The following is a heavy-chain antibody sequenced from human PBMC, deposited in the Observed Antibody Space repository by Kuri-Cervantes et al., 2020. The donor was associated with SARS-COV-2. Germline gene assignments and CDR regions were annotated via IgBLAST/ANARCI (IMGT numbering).Heavy chain of an antibody. CDR1: GGSISSSSYY. CDR3: ARATFPYGDFDT. J-gene: IGHJ5*02. D-gene: IGHD4-17*01. V-gene: IGHV4-39*01. Sequence: SETLSLTCTVSGGSISSSSYYWGWIRQPPGKGLEWIGSIYYSGSTNYNPSLKSRVTISVDTSKNQFSLKLSSVTAADTAIYYCARATFPYGDFDTWGQGTLVTVSS. CDR2: IYYSGST.